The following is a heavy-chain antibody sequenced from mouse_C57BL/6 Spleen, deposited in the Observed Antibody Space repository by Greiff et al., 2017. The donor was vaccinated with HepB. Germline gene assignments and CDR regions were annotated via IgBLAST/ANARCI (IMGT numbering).Heavy chain of an antibody. CDR1: GYTFTDYN. CDR3: ARSPITTVVADFDY. Sequence: EVQLQQSGPELVKPGASVKIPCKASGYTFTDYNMDWVKQSHGKSLEWIGDINPNNGGTIYNQKFKGKATLTVDKSSSTAYMELRSLTSEDTAVYYCARSPITTVVADFDYWGQGTTLTVSS. CDR2: INPNNGGT. J-gene: IGHJ2*01. D-gene: IGHD1-1*01. V-gene: IGHV1-18*01.